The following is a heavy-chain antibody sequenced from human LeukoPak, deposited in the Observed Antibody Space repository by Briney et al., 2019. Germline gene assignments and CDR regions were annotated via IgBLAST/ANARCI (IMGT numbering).Heavy chain of an antibody. CDR1: GGSISSGGYY. Sequence: SETLSLTCTVSGGSISSGGYYWSWIRQHPGKGLEWIGYIYYSGSTYYNPSLKSRVTISADTSKNQFSLKLSSVTAADTAVYYCARDPNYYDSPFDYWGQGTLVTVSS. D-gene: IGHD3-22*01. V-gene: IGHV4-31*03. J-gene: IGHJ4*02. CDR2: IYYSGST. CDR3: ARDPNYYDSPFDY.